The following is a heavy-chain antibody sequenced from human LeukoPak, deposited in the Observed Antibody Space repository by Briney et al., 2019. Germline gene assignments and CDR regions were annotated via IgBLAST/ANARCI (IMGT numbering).Heavy chain of an antibody. CDR3: ARDYCSGASCLRIQTLDS. CDR1: GFTFSDYY. J-gene: IGHJ4*02. D-gene: IGHD2-15*01. CDR2: VTGSGDIA. V-gene: IGHV3-11*04. Sequence: GGSLRLSCAASGFTFSDYYMSWIRQAPGKGLEWVSYVTGSGDIASYADSVRGRFTISRDNAKNQLYLQMNSPGVEDTALYYCARDYCSGASCLRIQTLDSWGQGTLVTVSS.